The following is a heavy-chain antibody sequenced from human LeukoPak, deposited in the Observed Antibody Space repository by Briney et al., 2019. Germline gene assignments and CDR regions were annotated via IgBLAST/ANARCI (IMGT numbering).Heavy chain of an antibody. J-gene: IGHJ4*02. CDR3: ARDRYSGSYPLDY. Sequence: SETLSLTCTVSGYSISSGYYWGWIRQPPGKGLEWIGSIYHSGSTYYNPSLKSRVTISVDTSKNQFSLKLSSVTAADTAVYYCARDRYSGSYPLDYWGQGTLVTVSS. D-gene: IGHD1-26*01. CDR1: GYSISSGYY. V-gene: IGHV4-38-2*02. CDR2: IYHSGST.